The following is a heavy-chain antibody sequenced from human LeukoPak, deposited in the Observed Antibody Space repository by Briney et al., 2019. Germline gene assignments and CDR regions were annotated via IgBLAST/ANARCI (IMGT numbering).Heavy chain of an antibody. CDR3: ARDPYSGNYGNYYYYYMDV. J-gene: IGHJ6*03. CDR1: VVTFSSYT. D-gene: IGHD1-26*01. Sequence: GGSLRLSCAASVVTFSSYTTHWVRQAPGKGLEWVAVISYDGSNKYYADSVKGRFTISRDNSKNTLYMQMNSLGPQDTAVYYYARDPYSGNYGNYYYYYMDVWGKGTTVTISS. V-gene: IGHV3-30*04. CDR2: ISYDGSNK.